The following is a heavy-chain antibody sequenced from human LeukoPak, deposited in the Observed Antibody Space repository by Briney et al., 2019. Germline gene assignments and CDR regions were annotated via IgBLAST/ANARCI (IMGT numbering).Heavy chain of an antibody. V-gene: IGHV3-23*01. CDR1: GFVFSSYS. CDR3: AKAASSSWPAYYYGMDV. Sequence: GGSLRLSCAASGFVFSSYSMSWVRQAPGKGLEWVPVITDSGGNTYYADSVKGRFTISKDNSNNTVYLQMSSLRVDDTAVYYCAKAASSSWPAYYYGMDVWGQGTTVTVSS. D-gene: IGHD6-13*01. CDR2: ITDSGGNT. J-gene: IGHJ6*02.